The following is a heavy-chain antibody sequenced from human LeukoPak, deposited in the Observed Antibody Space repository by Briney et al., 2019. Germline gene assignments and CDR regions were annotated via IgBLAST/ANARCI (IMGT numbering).Heavy chain of an antibody. V-gene: IGHV4-61*02. J-gene: IGHJ3*02. D-gene: IGHD3-3*01. Sequence: SETLSLTCTVSGGSISSGSYYWSWIRQPAGKGLEWIGRIYTSGSTNYNPSLKSRVTISVDTSKNQFSLKLSSVTAADTAVYYCAREGITIFGVVIMDAFDIWGQGTMVTASS. CDR3: AREGITIFGVVIMDAFDI. CDR1: GGSISSGSYY. CDR2: IYTSGST.